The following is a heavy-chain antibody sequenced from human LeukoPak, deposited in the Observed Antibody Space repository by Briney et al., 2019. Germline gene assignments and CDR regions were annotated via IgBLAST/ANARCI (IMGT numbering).Heavy chain of an antibody. CDR1: GYRFTSYW. D-gene: IGHD3-22*01. CDR2: IYPGDSDT. V-gene: IGHV5-51*01. Sequence: GESLKISCKGSGYRFTSYWIGWVRQMPGKGLEWMGIIYPGDSDTRYSPSFQGQVTISADKSISTAYLQWSSLKASDTAMYYCARRPVYYYDSSGYPAYYFDYWGQGTLVTVSS. J-gene: IGHJ4*02. CDR3: ARRPVYYYDSSGYPAYYFDY.